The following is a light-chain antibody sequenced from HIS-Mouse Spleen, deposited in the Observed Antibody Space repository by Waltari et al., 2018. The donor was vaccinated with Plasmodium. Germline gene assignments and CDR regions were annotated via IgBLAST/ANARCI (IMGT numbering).Light chain of an antibody. CDR2: QDS. Sequence: SYELTQPPSVSVSPGQTASITCSGDKLGAKYACWYQQKPGQSPVLVIYQDSKRPSGIPERFSGSSSGTTVTLTISGVQAEDEADYYCQSADSSGTYVVFGGGTKLTVL. CDR1: KLGAKY. J-gene: IGLJ2*01. V-gene: IGLV3-25*03. CDR3: QSADSSGTYVV.